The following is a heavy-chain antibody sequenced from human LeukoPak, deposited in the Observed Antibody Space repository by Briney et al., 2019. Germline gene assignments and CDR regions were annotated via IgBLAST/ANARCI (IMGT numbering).Heavy chain of an antibody. CDR2: IYYSGST. CDR3: ARAWYCSSTSCRRDAFDI. V-gene: IGHV4-59*01. CDR1: GGSISNYY. D-gene: IGHD2-2*01. Sequence: PSETLSLTCTVSGGSISNYYWSWIRQPPGKGLEWIGYIYYSGSTNYNPSLKSRVTISVDTSKNQFSLKLSSVTAADTAVYYCARAWYCSSTSCRRDAFDIWGQGTMVTVSS. J-gene: IGHJ3*02.